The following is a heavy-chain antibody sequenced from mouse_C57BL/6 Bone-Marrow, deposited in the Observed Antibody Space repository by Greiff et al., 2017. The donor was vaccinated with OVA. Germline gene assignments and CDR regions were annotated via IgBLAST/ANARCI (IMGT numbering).Heavy chain of an antibody. Sequence: VKLVESGAELVRPGASVKLSCKASGYTFTDYYINWVKQRPGQGLEWIARIYPGSGNTYYNEKFKGKATLTAEKSSSTAYMQLSSLTSEDSAVYFCANGAYWGQGTLVTVSA. CDR2: IYPGSGNT. CDR3: ANGAY. V-gene: IGHV1-76*01. J-gene: IGHJ3*01. CDR1: GYTFTDYY.